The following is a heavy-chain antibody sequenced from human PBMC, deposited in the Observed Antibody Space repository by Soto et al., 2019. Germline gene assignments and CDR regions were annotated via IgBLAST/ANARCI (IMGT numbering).Heavy chain of an antibody. CDR1: GGTFSSYT. CDR2: IIPILGIA. Sequence: SVKVSCKASGGTFSSYTIRWVRQAPGQGLEWMGRIIPILGIANYAQKFQGRVTITADKSTSTAYMELSSLRSEDTAVYYCAREVDILVVPAAMPYYYYMDVLGKGTTDTVSS. D-gene: IGHD2-2*01. CDR3: AREVDILVVPAAMPYYYYMDV. J-gene: IGHJ6*03. V-gene: IGHV1-69*04.